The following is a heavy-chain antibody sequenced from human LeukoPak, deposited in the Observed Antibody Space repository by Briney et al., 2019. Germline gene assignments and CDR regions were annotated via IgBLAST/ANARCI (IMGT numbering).Heavy chain of an antibody. D-gene: IGHD3-3*01. CDR2: ISAYNGNT. CDR1: GYTFNSYG. J-gene: IGHJ5*02. V-gene: IGHV1-18*01. Sequence: ASVKVSCKTSGYTFNSYGVSWVRQAPGQGPEWMGWISAYNGNTNYAKKLQGRLTLTTDTSTSTVYMELRSLRSDDTATYYCASPHGSRGTYDFWSGYDNYFDPWGQGTLVTVSS. CDR3: ASPHGSRGTYDFWSGYDNYFDP.